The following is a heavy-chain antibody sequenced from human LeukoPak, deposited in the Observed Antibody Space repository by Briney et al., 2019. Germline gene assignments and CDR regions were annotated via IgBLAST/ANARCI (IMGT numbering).Heavy chain of an antibody. CDR3: ARVAITFGGVIGIPDY. D-gene: IGHD3-16*02. V-gene: IGHV1-46*01. J-gene: IGHJ4*02. CDR2: INPSGGST. CDR1: GYTFTSYY. Sequence: ASVKVSCKASGYTFTSYYMHWVRQAPGQGLEWMGIINPSGGSTSYAQKFQGRVTMTRDTSISTAYMELSRLRSDDTAVYYCARVAITFGGVIGIPDYWGQGTLVTVSS.